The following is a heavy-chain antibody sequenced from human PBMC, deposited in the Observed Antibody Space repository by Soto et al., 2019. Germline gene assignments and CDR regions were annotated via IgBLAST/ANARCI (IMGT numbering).Heavy chain of an antibody. V-gene: IGHV4-59*01. Sequence: ETLSLTCTVSGGSSSSYYWSLIRQPPGKGLEWIGSIYYSGSTNYNPSLKSRVTISVDTSKNQFSLKLSSVTAADTAVYYCARDVRDFWSGYSSGMDVWGQGTTVTVSS. CDR1: GGSSSSYY. D-gene: IGHD3-3*01. CDR2: IYYSGST. CDR3: ARDVRDFWSGYSSGMDV. J-gene: IGHJ6*02.